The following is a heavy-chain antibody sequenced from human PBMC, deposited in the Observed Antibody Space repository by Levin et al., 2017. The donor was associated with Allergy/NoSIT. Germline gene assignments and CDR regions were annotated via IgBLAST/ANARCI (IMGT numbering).Heavy chain of an antibody. D-gene: IGHD6-19*01. CDR1: GFTFSSHS. CDR3: ARELAVAGTPNYYGMDV. V-gene: IGHV3-21*01. J-gene: IGHJ6*02. CDR2: ISSSSSYI. Sequence: GGSLRLSCAASGFTFSSHSMDWVRQAPGKGLEWVSSISSSSSYIYYADSVKGRFTISRDNAKNSLYLQMNSLRAEDTAVYYCARELAVAGTPNYYGMDVWGQGATVTVSS.